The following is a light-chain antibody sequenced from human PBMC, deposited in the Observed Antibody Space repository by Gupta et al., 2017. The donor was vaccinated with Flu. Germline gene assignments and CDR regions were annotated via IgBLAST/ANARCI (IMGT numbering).Light chain of an antibody. V-gene: IGKV1-16*01. CDR1: QGINNY. J-gene: IGKJ1*01. CDR2: AAS. Sequence: DIQMTQSPSSLSASVGDRVTITCRASQGINNYLVWFQQKPGKAPESLIYAASTLQGGVPSRFSGSGSGTHFTLTITSLQSEDVATYYCQQYDTYPRTFGQATKVEIK. CDR3: QQYDTYPRT.